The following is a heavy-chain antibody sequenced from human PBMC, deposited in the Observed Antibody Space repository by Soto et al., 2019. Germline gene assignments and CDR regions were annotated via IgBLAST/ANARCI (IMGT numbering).Heavy chain of an antibody. D-gene: IGHD2-2*01. CDR3: ARAIRNIVVVPAANYYYYMDV. CDR1: GYTFTSYD. V-gene: IGHV1-8*01. J-gene: IGHJ6*03. CDR2: MNPNSGNT. Sequence: QVQLVQSGAEVKKPGASVKVSCKASGYTFTSYDINWVRQATGQGLEWMGWMNPNSGNTGYAQKFQGRVTMTRNTSISTAYMELSSLRSEDTAVYYCARAIRNIVVVPAANYYYYMDVWGKGTTVTVSS.